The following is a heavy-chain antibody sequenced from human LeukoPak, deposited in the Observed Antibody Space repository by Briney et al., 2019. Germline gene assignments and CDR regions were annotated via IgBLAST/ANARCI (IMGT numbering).Heavy chain of an antibody. CDR1: GGSISSYY. Sequence: SETLSLTCPVSGGSISSYYWSWIRQPPGKGLEWICYIHYSGSAYYNPSLKSRVSISVDMSMNQFSLKLTSVTAADTAVYYCARAELNTAMAVDYWGQGTLVTVSS. CDR2: IHYSGSA. D-gene: IGHD5-18*01. V-gene: IGHV4-59*01. J-gene: IGHJ4*02. CDR3: ARAELNTAMAVDY.